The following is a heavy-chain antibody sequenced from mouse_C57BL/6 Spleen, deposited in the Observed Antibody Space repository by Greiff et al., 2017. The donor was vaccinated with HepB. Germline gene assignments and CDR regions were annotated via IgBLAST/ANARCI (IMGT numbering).Heavy chain of an antibody. CDR3: ARQAYGKAMDY. CDR2: IYPGDGDT. Sequence: LQESGPELVKPGASVKISCKASGYAFSSSWMNWVKQRPGKGLEWIGRIYPGDGDTNYNGKFKGKATLTADKSSSTAYMQLSSLTSEDSAVYFCARQAYGKAMDYWGQGTSVTVSS. D-gene: IGHD2-1*01. J-gene: IGHJ4*01. V-gene: IGHV1-82*01. CDR1: GYAFSSSW.